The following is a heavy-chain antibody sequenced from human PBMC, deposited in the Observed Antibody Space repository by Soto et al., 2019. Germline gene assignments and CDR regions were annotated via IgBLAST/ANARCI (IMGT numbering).Heavy chain of an antibody. V-gene: IGHV1-8*01. CDR2: MNPNSSNT. CDR3: ARTLYGDNVDY. CDR1: GYTFTSYD. J-gene: IGHJ4*02. D-gene: IGHD4-17*01. Sequence: QVQLVQSGAEVKKPGASVKVSCKASGYTFTSYDINWVRQATGQGLEWMGWMNPNSSNTGYAQKCQGRXTXTRXTSISTAYMELSSLRSEDTAVYYCARTLYGDNVDYWGQGTLVTVSS.